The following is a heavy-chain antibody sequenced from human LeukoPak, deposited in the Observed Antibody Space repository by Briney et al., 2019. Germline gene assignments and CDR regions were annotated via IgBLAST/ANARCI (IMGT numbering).Heavy chain of an antibody. V-gene: IGHV3-23*01. CDR3: AKVSGGGLYYDGMNV. CDR2: ISGSGGTT. J-gene: IGHJ6*02. CDR1: GFTLSSYA. D-gene: IGHD1-14*01. Sequence: PGGSLRLSCTASGFTLSSYAMSWVRQAPGKGLEWVSVISGSGGTTYYADSVKGRFTISRDSSKNTLYLQMNSLRAEDTAVYYCAKVSGGGLYYDGMNVWGQGTTVTVSS.